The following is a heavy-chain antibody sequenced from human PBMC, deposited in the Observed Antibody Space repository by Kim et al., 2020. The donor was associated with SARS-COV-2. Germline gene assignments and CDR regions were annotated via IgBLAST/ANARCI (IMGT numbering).Heavy chain of an antibody. CDR3: AKYRTTTMVDY. J-gene: IGHJ4*02. V-gene: IGHV4-39*01. Sequence: SETLSLTCSVSGASISTRNFYSGWVRQPPGKGPEWIGTIHYGGSTNYNPSLKSRVTISEDTSKNQFFLKLTSVTAADTAIYYCAKYRTTTMVDYWGQGTLVTVSS. CDR1: GASISTRNFY. D-gene: IGHD3-10*01. CDR2: IHYGGST.